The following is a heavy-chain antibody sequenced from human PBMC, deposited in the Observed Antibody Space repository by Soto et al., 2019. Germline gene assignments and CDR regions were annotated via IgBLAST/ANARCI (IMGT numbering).Heavy chain of an antibody. D-gene: IGHD3-10*01. CDR3: ARDPGGITMVRGSFDY. Sequence: GGSLRLSCAASGFTFSDYYMSWIRQAPGKGLEWVSYISSSSSYTNYADSVKGRFTISRDNAKNSLYLQMNSLRAEDTAVYYCARDPGGITMVRGSFDYWGQGTLVTVSS. V-gene: IGHV3-11*05. CDR2: ISSSSSYT. J-gene: IGHJ4*02. CDR1: GFTFSDYY.